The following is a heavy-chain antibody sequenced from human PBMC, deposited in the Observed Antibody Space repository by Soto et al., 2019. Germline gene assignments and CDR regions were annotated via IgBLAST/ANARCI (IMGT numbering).Heavy chain of an antibody. D-gene: IGHD3-16*02. CDR3: ARGLSYDYIWGSYLEYFDY. Sequence: PGGSLRLSCAASGFTFSSYWMSWVRQAPGKGLEWVANIKQDGSEKYYVDSVKGRFTISRDNAKNSLYLQMNSLRAEDTAVYYCARGLSYDYIWGSYLEYFDYWGQGTLITVSS. CDR1: GFTFSSYW. V-gene: IGHV3-7*01. CDR2: IKQDGSEK. J-gene: IGHJ4*02.